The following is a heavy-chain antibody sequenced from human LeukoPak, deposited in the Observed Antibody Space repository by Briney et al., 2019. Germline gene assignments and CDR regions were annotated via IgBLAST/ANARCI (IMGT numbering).Heavy chain of an antibody. Sequence: GGSLRLSCAASGFTFSIYAMSWVRQAPGKGLEWVSTISGSGGSTYYADSVKGRFTISRDNSKNTLYLQMNSLRAEDTAVYYCARPPTVSPNSATYFDYWGQGTLVTVSS. D-gene: IGHD4-11*01. CDR2: ISGSGGST. V-gene: IGHV3-23*01. CDR3: ARPPTVSPNSATYFDY. CDR1: GFTFSIYA. J-gene: IGHJ4*02.